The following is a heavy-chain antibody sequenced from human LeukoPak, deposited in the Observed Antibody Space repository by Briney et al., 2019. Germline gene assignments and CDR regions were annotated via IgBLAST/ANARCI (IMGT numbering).Heavy chain of an antibody. CDR2: TYYRSKRYN. Sequence: SQTLSLTCDISGDSVSSNSGAWNWIRQSPSRGLGWLGRTYYRSKRYNDYALSVKSRITINPDTSKNQFSLQLNSVTPEDTAIYYCARDQMGFDPWGQGILVTVSS. CDR1: GDSVSSNSGA. V-gene: IGHV6-1*01. J-gene: IGHJ5*02. CDR3: ARDQMGFDP.